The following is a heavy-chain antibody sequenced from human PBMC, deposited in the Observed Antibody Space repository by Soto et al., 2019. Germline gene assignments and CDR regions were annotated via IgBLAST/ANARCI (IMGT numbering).Heavy chain of an antibody. Sequence: SETLSLTCTVSGGSISSYYWSWIRQPPGKGLEWIGYIYYSGSTNYNPPLKSRVTISVDTSKNQFSLKLSSVTAADTAVYYCARDRWIDGTDEGWFDPWGQGTLVTVSS. CDR2: IYYSGST. V-gene: IGHV4-59*01. J-gene: IGHJ5*02. D-gene: IGHD1-7*01. CDR1: GGSISSYY. CDR3: ARDRWIDGTDEGWFDP.